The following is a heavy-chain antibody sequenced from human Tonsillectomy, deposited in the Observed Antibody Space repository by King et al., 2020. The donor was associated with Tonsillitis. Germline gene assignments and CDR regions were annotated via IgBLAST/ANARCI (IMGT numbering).Heavy chain of an antibody. Sequence: QLQESGPGLVKPSETLSLTCTVSGGSISSYYWSWIRQPPGKGLEWIGYIYYSGSTNYNPSLKSRVTISVDTSKNQFSLKLNSLTAADTAMYYCARHPSDYDILTGYSPAAFDIWGQGTMVTVSS. V-gene: IGHV4-59*08. D-gene: IGHD3-9*01. J-gene: IGHJ3*02. CDR3: ARHPSDYDILTGYSPAAFDI. CDR2: IYYSGST. CDR1: GGSISSYY.